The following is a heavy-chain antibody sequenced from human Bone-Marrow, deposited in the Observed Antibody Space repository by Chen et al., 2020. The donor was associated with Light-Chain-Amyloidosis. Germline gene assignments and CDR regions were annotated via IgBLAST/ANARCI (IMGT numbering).Heavy chain of an antibody. J-gene: IGHJ4*02. CDR3: ARRRDGYNVDY. D-gene: IGHD5-12*01. CDR2: IYPDDSDA. Sequence: EVQLEQSGPEVKKPGESLKISCKGSGYTFPNYWIGWVRQMPGKGLEWMGVIYPDDSDARSSPSCEGQVTISADKSITPAYLQWRSLKASDSAMYYCARRRDGYNVDYWGQGTLVTVSS. CDR1: GYTFPNYW. V-gene: IGHV5-51*01.